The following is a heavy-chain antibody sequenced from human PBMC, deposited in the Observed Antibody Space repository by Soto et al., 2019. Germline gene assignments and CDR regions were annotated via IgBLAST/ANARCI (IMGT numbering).Heavy chain of an antibody. CDR1: GGSISSSSYY. D-gene: IGHD3-3*01. CDR3: ARGGSSSYDFWSGLYYYYYYGMDV. Sequence: SETLSLTCTVSGGSISSSSYYWGWIRQPPGKGLEWIGSIYYSGNTYYNPSLKSRVTISVDTSKNQFSLKLSSVTAADTAVYYCARGGSSSYDFWSGLYYYYYYGMDVWGQGTTVTVSS. V-gene: IGHV4-39*07. CDR2: IYYSGNT. J-gene: IGHJ6*02.